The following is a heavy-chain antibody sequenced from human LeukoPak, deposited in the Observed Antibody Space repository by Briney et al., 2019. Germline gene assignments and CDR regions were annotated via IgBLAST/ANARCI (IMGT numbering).Heavy chain of an antibody. D-gene: IGHD5-24*01. CDR1: GFTFSHYG. J-gene: IGHJ3*02. CDR2: IRYDESDK. Sequence: GGSLRLSCATSGFTFSHYGMHWVRQAPGRGLDWVAHIRYDESDKYYADSVKGRFTISRDISKNTVYLQMNSLRVEDTAVYYCAKAVDLATISVDIWGQGTMVTVSS. CDR3: AKAVDLATISVDI. V-gene: IGHV3-30*02.